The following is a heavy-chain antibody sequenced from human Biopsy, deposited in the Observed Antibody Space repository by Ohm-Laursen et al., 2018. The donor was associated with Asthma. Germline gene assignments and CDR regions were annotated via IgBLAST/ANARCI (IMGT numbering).Heavy chain of an antibody. CDR1: GGAIRTSGYY. Sequence: SETLSLTCSVSGGAIRTSGYYWGWIRQPPGKGLEWIGSMYYSGSTSYNPSLESRVTISVDTSKNQFSLKLTCVTAADTAVYFCARHQEAASYHYDGSIAYWGQGIPVTVSS. D-gene: IGHD3-22*01. CDR3: ARHQEAASYHYDGSIAY. V-gene: IGHV4-39*01. J-gene: IGHJ4*02. CDR2: MYYSGST.